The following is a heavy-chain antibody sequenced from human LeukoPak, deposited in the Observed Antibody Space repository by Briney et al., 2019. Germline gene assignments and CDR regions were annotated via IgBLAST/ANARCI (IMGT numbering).Heavy chain of an antibody. CDR3: ARLFPVPAANLDY. CDR2: INPIFGTA. CDR1: GGAFSSYA. J-gene: IGHJ4*02. D-gene: IGHD2-2*01. V-gene: IGHV1-69*05. Sequence: SVKVSCKASGGAFSSYAISWVRQAPGQGLEWMGRINPIFGTANYAQKFQGRVTITTDESTSTAYMELSSLRSEDTAVYYCARLFPVPAANLDYWGQGTLVTVSS.